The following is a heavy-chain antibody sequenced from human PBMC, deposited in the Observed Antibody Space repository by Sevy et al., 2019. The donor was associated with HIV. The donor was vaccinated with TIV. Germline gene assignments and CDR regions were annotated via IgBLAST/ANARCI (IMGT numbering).Heavy chain of an antibody. V-gene: IGHV1-18*01. J-gene: IGHJ6*02. D-gene: IGHD3-10*01. CDR2: ISAYNGNT. CDR3: AGDPFLWVGGLRPRYYYYGMDV. CDR1: GYTFTSYG. Sequence: ASVKVSCKASGYTFTSYGISWVRQAPGQGLEWMGWISAYNGNTNYAQKLQGRVTMTTDTSTSTAYMELRSLRSDDTAVDYCAGDPFLWVGGLRPRYYYYGMDVWGQGTTVTVSS.